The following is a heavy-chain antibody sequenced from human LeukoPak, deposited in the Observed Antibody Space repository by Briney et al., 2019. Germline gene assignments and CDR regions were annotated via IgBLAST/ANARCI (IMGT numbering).Heavy chain of an antibody. D-gene: IGHD3-22*01. CDR3: ARGLVVKPFDY. J-gene: IGHJ4*02. CDR1: GGSFSGYY. Sequence: PSETLSLTCAVYGGSFSGYYWSWIRQPPGKGLEWIGEINHSGSTNYNPSLKSRVTISVDTSKNQFSLKLSSVTAADTAVYYCARGLVVKPFDYWGQGTLVTVSS. V-gene: IGHV4-34*01. CDR2: INHSGST.